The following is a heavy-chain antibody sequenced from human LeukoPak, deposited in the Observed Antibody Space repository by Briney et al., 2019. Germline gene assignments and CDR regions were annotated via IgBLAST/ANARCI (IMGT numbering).Heavy chain of an antibody. J-gene: IGHJ4*01. CDR1: GYTSTSYD. CDR3: ARGRSTSYPYYFEY. D-gene: IGHD1-26*01. CDR2: MNPNRGST. Sequence: ASLKVSCKASGYTSTSYDINWVRQATGQRLEWMWCMNPNRGSTVYAQKFQGRVSITRNTSISTAYMELSGLRSEDTAVYYCARGRSTSYPYYFEYWGHGTLVTVSS. V-gene: IGHV1-8*03.